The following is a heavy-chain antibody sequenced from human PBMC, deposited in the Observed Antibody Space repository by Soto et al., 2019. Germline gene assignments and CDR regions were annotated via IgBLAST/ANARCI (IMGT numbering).Heavy chain of an antibody. D-gene: IGHD6-19*01. CDR1: GYTFTSCC. Sequence: ASVNVSCKSSGYTFTSCCISWVRQAPGQGLEWMGWISAYNGNTNYAQKLQGRVTMTTDTSTSTAYMELRSLRSDDTAVYYCAGGYSSGWYSEDAFDIWGQGTMVTVSS. J-gene: IGHJ3*02. CDR2: ISAYNGNT. CDR3: AGGYSSGWYSEDAFDI. V-gene: IGHV1-18*01.